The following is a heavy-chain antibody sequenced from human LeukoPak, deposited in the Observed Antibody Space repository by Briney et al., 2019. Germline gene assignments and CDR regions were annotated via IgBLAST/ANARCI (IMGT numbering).Heavy chain of an antibody. V-gene: IGHV1-46*01. Sequence: ASVKVSCKASGYTFTSYYMHWVRQAPGQGLEWMGIINPSGGSTSYAQKFQGRVTMTRDMSTSTVYMELSSLRSEDTAVYYCARDYKVTIFGVVIYYYMDVWGKGTTVTVSS. D-gene: IGHD3-3*01. CDR2: INPSGGST. J-gene: IGHJ6*03. CDR1: GYTFTSYY. CDR3: ARDYKVTIFGVVIYYYMDV.